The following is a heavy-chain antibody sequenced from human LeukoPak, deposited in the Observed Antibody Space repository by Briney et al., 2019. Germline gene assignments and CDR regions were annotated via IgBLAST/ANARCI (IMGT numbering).Heavy chain of an antibody. CDR3: ARPQEEDGYNYNWAFDY. CDR2: ISAYNGNT. J-gene: IGHJ4*02. D-gene: IGHD5-24*01. Sequence: ASVKVSCKASGYTFTSYGISWVRQAPGQGLEWMGWISAYNGNTNYAQKLQGRVTMTTDTSTTTAYMELGSLRSDDTAVYYCARPQEEDGYNYNWAFDYWGQGTLVTVSS. V-gene: IGHV1-18*01. CDR1: GYTFTSYG.